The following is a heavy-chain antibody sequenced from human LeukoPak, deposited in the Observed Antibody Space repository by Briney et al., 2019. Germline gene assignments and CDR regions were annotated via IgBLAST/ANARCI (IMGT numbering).Heavy chain of an antibody. CDR1: GGSISSYY. CDR3: ARTGGYNSPFSF. J-gene: IGHJ4*02. CDR2: VSYSGRT. V-gene: IGHV4-59*07. Sequence: SDTLSLTCTVSGGSISSYYWNWVRQPPGKGLEWIGYVSYSGRTNYNPSLKSRVTISVDTSKNQFSLKMNSVTAADTAVYYCARTGGYNSPFSFWGQGALVTVSS. D-gene: IGHD5-24*01.